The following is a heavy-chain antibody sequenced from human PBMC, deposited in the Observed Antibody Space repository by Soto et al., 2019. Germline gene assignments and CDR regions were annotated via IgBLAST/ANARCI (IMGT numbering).Heavy chain of an antibody. CDR3: ARRPTLQKYSYGLFDY. D-gene: IGHD5-18*01. V-gene: IGHV3-11*01. CDR1: GFTFSDYY. CDR2: ISSSGSTI. J-gene: IGHJ4*01. Sequence: PGGSLRLSCAASGFTFSDYYMSWIRQAPGKGLEWVSYISSSGSTIYYADSVKGRFTISRDNAKNSLYLQMNSLRAEDTAVYYCARRPTLQKYSYGLFDYWGHGTLVTVSS.